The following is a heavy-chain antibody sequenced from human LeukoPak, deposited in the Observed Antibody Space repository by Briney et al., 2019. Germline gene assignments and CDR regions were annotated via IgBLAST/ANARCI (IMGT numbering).Heavy chain of an antibody. Sequence: EGSLRLSCAASGFTFSSYSMNWVRQAPGKGLEWVSSISSSSSYIYYADSVKGRFTISRDNAKNSLYLQMNSLRAEDTAVYYCAGDDSSGYYPVVAFDIWGQGTMVTVSS. CDR1: GFTFSSYS. CDR2: ISSSSSYI. V-gene: IGHV3-21*01. J-gene: IGHJ3*02. CDR3: AGDDSSGYYPVVAFDI. D-gene: IGHD3-22*01.